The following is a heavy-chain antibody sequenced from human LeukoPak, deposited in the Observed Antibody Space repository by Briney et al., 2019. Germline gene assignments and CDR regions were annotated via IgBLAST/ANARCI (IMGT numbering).Heavy chain of an antibody. CDR1: GGSISSYY. J-gene: IGHJ4*02. CDR3: ARVTYYYDSSGYYYFDY. Sequence: SETLSLTCTVSGGSISSYYWSWIRQPPGKGLEWIGYIYYSGSTNYNPSLKSRVTMSLDTSKNQFSLKLSSVTATDTAVYYCARVTYYYDSSGYYYFDYWGQGILVTVSS. D-gene: IGHD3-22*01. CDR2: IYYSGST. V-gene: IGHV4-59*01.